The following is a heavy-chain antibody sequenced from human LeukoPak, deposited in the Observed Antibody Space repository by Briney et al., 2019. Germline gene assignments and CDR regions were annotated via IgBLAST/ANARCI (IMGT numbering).Heavy chain of an antibody. D-gene: IGHD1-26*01. V-gene: IGHV4-34*01. J-gene: IGHJ6*03. Sequence: PSETLSLTCAVYGGSFSGYYWSWIRQPPGKGLEWIGEINHSGSTNYNPSLKSRVTISVDTSKNQFSLKLSSVTAADTAVYYCARLYSGSYYYYYYMDGWGKGTTVTISS. CDR2: INHSGST. CDR3: ARLYSGSYYYYYYMDG. CDR1: GGSFSGYY.